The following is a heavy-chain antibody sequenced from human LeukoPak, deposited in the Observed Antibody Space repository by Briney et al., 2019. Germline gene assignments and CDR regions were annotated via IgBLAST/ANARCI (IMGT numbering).Heavy chain of an antibody. D-gene: IGHD5-24*01. CDR3: ARGGSRDGYNYDY. CDR2: IIPIFGIA. V-gene: IGHV1-69*04. J-gene: IGHJ4*02. CDR1: GGTFTSYA. Sequence: SVKVSCKASGGTFTSYAISWVRQAPGQGLEWMGRIIPIFGIANYAQKFQGRVTITADKSTSTAYMELSSLRSEDTAVYYCARGGSRDGYNYDYWGQGTLVTVSS.